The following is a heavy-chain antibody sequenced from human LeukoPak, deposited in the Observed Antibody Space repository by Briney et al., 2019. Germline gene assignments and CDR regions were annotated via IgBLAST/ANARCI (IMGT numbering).Heavy chain of an antibody. CDR2: ISGSGGST. CDR3: AKAPVVTYYFDY. J-gene: IGHJ4*02. CDR1: GFTFSSHA. D-gene: IGHD2-15*01. V-gene: IGHV3-23*01. Sequence: PGGSLRLSCAASGFTFSSHAMSWVRQAPGKGLEWVSAISGSGGSTYYADSVKGRFTISRDNSKNTLYLQMNSLRAEDTAVYYCAKAPVVTYYFDYWGQGTLVTVSS.